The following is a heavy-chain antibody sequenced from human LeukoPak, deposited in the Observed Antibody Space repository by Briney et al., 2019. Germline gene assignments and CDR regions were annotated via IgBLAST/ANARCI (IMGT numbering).Heavy chain of an antibody. J-gene: IGHJ6*03. D-gene: IGHD3-10*01. Sequence: SETLSLTCAVYGGSFSGYYWSWIRQPPGKGLEWIGYIYYSGSTNYNPSLKSRVTTSVDTSKNQFSLKLSSVTAADTAVYYCARETMVRGVSPWELGYYHYMDVWGKGTTVTVSS. CDR1: GGSFSGYY. V-gene: IGHV4-59*01. CDR3: ARETMVRGVSPWELGYYHYMDV. CDR2: IYYSGST.